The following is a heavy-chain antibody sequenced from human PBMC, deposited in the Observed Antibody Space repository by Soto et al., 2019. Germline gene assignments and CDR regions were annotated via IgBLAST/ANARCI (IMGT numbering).Heavy chain of an antibody. V-gene: IGHV3-30*18. Sequence: GGSLRLSCAASGFTFSSYGMHWVRQAPGKGLEWVAVISYDGSNKYYADSVKGRFTISRDNSKNTLYLQMNSLRAEDTAVYYCAKNYGYCSGGSCYIYYYYGMDVWGQGTTVTVSS. CDR1: GFTFSSYG. CDR3: AKNYGYCSGGSCYIYYYYGMDV. D-gene: IGHD2-15*01. J-gene: IGHJ6*02. CDR2: ISYDGSNK.